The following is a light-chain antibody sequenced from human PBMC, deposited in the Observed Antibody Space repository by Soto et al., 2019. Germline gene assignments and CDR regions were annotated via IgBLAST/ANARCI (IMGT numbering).Light chain of an antibody. CDR2: AAS. Sequence: DIQMTQSPSSLSASVGDRVTITCRASQGISTYLNCYQQKPGKAPKLLIYAASSLQSGVPSRFSGSGSETDFTLTISSLQPEDFAPYFCQQSYSTTWTFGQGTKVEIK. CDR3: QQSYSTTWT. CDR1: QGISTY. V-gene: IGKV1-39*01. J-gene: IGKJ1*01.